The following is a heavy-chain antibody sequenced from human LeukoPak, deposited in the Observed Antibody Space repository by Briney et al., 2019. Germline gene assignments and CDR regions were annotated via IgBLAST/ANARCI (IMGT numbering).Heavy chain of an antibody. CDR1: GGSVSNYY. Sequence: SETLSLTCPVSGGSVSNYYWSWIRQPPGKGLEWIAYIYYSGSINYNPSLKSRVTISVDKSKNQFSLKLSSVTAADTAVYYCARGDFFNWNYVPYSYYYYGMDVWGQGTTVTVSS. V-gene: IGHV4-59*02. D-gene: IGHD1-7*01. CDR3: ARGDFFNWNYVPYSYYYYGMDV. J-gene: IGHJ6*02. CDR2: IYYSGSI.